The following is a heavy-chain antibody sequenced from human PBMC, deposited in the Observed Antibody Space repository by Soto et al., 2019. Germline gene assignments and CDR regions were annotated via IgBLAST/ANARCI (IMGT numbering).Heavy chain of an antibody. CDR1: GFTFSSYA. J-gene: IGHJ6*02. Sequence: PGGSLRLSCAASGFTFSSYAMSWVRQAPGKGLEWVSAISGSGGSTYYADSVKGRFTISRDNSKTTLYLQMNSLRAEDTAVYYCAKQKILRFLEWLSNQNGMDVWGQGTTVTVSS. V-gene: IGHV3-23*01. CDR2: ISGSGGST. D-gene: IGHD3-3*01. CDR3: AKQKILRFLEWLSNQNGMDV.